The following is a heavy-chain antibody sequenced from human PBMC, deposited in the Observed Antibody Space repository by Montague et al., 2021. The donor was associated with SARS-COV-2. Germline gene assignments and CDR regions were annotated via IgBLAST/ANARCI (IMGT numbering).Heavy chain of an antibody. CDR1: GFTFSNYD. J-gene: IGHJ3*02. CDR3: TRDYRSIVGDGLDI. CDR2: ISTSAYTT. V-gene: IGHV3-48*03. Sequence: SLRLSCAASGFTFSNYDMNWVRQAPGKGPEWNSYISTSAYTTSYAGSVKGRCTISRDNGKNSLYLQMNSLRVDDTAVYYCTRDYRSIVGDGLDIWGQGTKVTVSS. D-gene: IGHD3-16*02.